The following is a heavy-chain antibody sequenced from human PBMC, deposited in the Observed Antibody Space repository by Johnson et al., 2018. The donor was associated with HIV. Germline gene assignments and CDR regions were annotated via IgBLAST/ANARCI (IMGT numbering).Heavy chain of an antibody. Sequence: VQLVESGGGLVQPGRSLRLSYTASGFTFGAYAMSWFRQAPGKGLEWVGFIRSKAYGGTTEYAASVKGRFPISRDDSKSIAYLQMNSLKTEDTAVYYCTRGDYYHSSGYYSPDAFDIWGQGTMVTVSS. J-gene: IGHJ3*02. CDR2: IRSKAYGGTT. V-gene: IGHV3-49*03. D-gene: IGHD3-22*01. CDR1: GFTFGAYA. CDR3: TRGDYYHSSGYYSPDAFDI.